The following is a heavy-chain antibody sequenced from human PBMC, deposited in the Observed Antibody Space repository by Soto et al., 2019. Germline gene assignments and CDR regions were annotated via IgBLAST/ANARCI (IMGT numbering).Heavy chain of an antibody. J-gene: IGHJ6*02. V-gene: IGHV1-8*01. CDR2: MNPNSGNT. Sequence: QVQLVQSGAEVKKPGASVKVSCKASGYTFTSYDINWVRQATGQGLEWMGWMNPNSGNTGYAQKFQGRVTMTRNTYISTAYMELSSLRSEDTAVYYCARGGELWFGELLPKGYYYYGMDVWGQGTTVTVSS. CDR3: ARGGELWFGELLPKGYYYYGMDV. D-gene: IGHD3-10*01. CDR1: GYTFTSYD.